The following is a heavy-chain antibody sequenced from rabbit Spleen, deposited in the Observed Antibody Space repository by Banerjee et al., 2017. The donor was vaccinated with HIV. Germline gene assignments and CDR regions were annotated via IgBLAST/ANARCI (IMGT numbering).Heavy chain of an antibody. CDR3: ARGFYADGYGYDL. CDR1: GFTISSGYY. Sequence: QQQLEESGGGLVQPEGSLTLTCTASGFTISSGYYMCWVRQAPGKGLEWIACIGAGNSGSIYYASWAKGRFTISITSSTTVTLQMTSLTAADTATYFCARGFYADGYGYDLWGQGTLVTVS. J-gene: IGHJ3*01. D-gene: IGHD6-1*01. V-gene: IGHV1S45*01. CDR2: IGAGNSGSI.